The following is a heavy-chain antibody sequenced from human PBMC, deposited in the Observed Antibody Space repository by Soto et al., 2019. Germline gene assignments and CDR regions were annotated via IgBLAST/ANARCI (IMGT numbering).Heavy chain of an antibody. CDR3: ASPTGKLDY. D-gene: IGHD2-8*02. CDR2: IVPIFGTA. V-gene: IGHV1-69*01. Sequence: QVQLVQSGAEVKKPGSSVKVSCRASGGTFSNYAISWVRQTPGQGLEWMGGIVPIFGTANYAQKFQGRITITADESTSTAYMELSSLRSDDTAVYYCASPTGKLDYWGQGTLVTVSS. J-gene: IGHJ4*02. CDR1: GGTFSNYA.